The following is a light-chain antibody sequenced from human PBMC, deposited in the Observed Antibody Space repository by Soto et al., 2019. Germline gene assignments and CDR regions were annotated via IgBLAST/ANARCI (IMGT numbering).Light chain of an antibody. CDR2: GAS. CDR1: QSVSSSY. CDR3: QQYGSSPPFT. V-gene: IGKV3-20*01. Sequence: EIVLTQSPGTLSLSPGERATLSCRASQSVSSSYLAWYQHKPGQAPRLLIYGASSRATGIPDRFSGSGSGTDFTLTISRLEPEDSAVYYCQQYGSSPPFTFGPGTKVDIK. J-gene: IGKJ3*01.